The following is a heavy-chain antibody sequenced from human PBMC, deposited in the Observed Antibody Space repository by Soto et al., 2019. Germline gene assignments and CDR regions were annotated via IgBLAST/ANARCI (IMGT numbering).Heavy chain of an antibody. CDR3: AKCGSGVVNNYMDV. D-gene: IGHD3-3*01. CDR2: ISYDGSNK. J-gene: IGHJ6*03. Sequence: QVQLVESGGGAVQPGKSLRLSCAASGFTFSTHGMHWVRQAPGKGPVWVAVISYDGSNKYYAVSVKGRFTISRDNSKDTPYLPMNSLRAEDTAVYYRAKCGSGVVNNYMDVWCKGNTLTVPS. CDR1: GFTFSTHG. V-gene: IGHV3-30*18.